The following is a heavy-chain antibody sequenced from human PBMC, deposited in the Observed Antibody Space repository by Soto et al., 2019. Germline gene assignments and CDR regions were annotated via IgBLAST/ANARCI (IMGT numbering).Heavy chain of an antibody. CDR1: GFTFGNYY. Sequence: GGPLRLSCGASGFTFGNYYMSWIRQAPGKELEWVSYISSTGRTIYYADSVKGRLTVSRDNAQNSLSLKLNSLRVEDTAVYYCAMSYSRGWEIDYWGQGTQVTVFS. CDR3: AMSYSRGWEIDY. J-gene: IGHJ4*02. CDR2: ISSTGRTI. V-gene: IGHV3-11*01. D-gene: IGHD6-19*01.